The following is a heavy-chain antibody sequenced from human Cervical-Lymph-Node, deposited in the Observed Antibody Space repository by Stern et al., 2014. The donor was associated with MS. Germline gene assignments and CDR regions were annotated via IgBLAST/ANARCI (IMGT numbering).Heavy chain of an antibody. CDR3: ARAIFGVNTAAMAPDAFDS. CDR2: ISTVGST. V-gene: IGHV3-53*01. J-gene: IGHJ3*01. D-gene: IGHD3-3*01. CDR1: GFTVSDNY. Sequence: EVQLVESGGGLIQPGGSLRFSCAAPGFTVSDNYMSWVRQAPGEGLVLVSLISTVGSTYYAGSVMGRFTTSRDSSKNKLFLQMNSLRSEDTAMYYCARAIFGVNTAAMAPDAFDSWGQGTMVTVSS.